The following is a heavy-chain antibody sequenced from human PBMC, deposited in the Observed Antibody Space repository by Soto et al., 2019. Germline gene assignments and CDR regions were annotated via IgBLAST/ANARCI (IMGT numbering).Heavy chain of an antibody. J-gene: IGHJ6*02. CDR2: IIPLFRTP. Sequence: QVQLVQSGAEMKEPGSSVKVSCKTSGGTFSSSAISWLRQAPGQGLEWMGGIIPLFRTPDYAQKFQGRATLAGDESTSTAYMGLSSLMSEDTAVYYCARDNDRLQLGGNYYYILDVWGQGTTITVSS. D-gene: IGHD4-4*01. CDR3: ARDNDRLQLGGNYYYILDV. V-gene: IGHV1-69*12. CDR1: GGTFSSSA.